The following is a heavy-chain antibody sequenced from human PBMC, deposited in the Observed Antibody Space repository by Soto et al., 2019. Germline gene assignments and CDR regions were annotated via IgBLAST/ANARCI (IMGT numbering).Heavy chain of an antibody. J-gene: IGHJ6*02. D-gene: IGHD3-16*02. Sequence: SETLSLTCTVSVGSISSYYWSWIRQPPGKGLEWIGYIYYSGSTNYNPSLKSRVTISVDTSKNQFSLKLSSVTAADTAVYYCARGSYRHYYGMDVWGQGTTVTVSS. CDR2: IYYSGST. CDR3: ARGSYRHYYGMDV. CDR1: VGSISSYY. V-gene: IGHV4-59*01.